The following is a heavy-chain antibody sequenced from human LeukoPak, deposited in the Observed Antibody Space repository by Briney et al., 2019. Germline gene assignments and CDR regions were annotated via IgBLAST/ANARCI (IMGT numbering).Heavy chain of an antibody. D-gene: IGHD6-19*01. V-gene: IGHV1-69*05. J-gene: IGHJ4*02. CDR3: AREARIAVAGTDFDY. Sequence: GASVKVSCKASGGTFSSYAISWVRQAPGQGLEWMGGIIPIFGTANYAQKFQGRVTMTRDTSTSTVYMELSSLRSEDTAVYYCAREARIAVAGTDFDYWGQGTLVAVSS. CDR1: GGTFSSYA. CDR2: IIPIFGTA.